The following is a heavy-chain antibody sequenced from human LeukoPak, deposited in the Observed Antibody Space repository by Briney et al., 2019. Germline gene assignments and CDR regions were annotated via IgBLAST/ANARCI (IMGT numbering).Heavy chain of an antibody. CDR1: GFTVSDYY. Sequence: PSGSLRLSCAASGFTVSDYYRSWIRQAPGKGLEWVSSISSSSSYIYYADSVNGRFTISRDNAKNSLYLQMNSLRAEDTAMYYCTRVPSVAGRFDYWGQGTLVTVSS. CDR3: TRVPSVAGRFDY. J-gene: IGHJ4*02. V-gene: IGHV3-11*06. D-gene: IGHD6-19*01. CDR2: ISSSSSYI.